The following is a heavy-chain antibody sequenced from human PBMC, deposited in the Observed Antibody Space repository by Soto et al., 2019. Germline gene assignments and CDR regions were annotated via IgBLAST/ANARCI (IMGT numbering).Heavy chain of an antibody. CDR1: GYTFTSHD. CDR3: ASDKSTT. CDR2: MNPNSGHT. Sequence: QVQLVQSGAEVKKPGASVKVSCKASGYTFTSHDINWMRQTTGQGLEWMGWMNPNSGHTNYAQKFQGRVTMTRDTSISTAYMELTNLRSEDTAIYYCASDKSTTWGQGTLVTVSS. V-gene: IGHV1-8*01. D-gene: IGHD2-2*01. J-gene: IGHJ5*02.